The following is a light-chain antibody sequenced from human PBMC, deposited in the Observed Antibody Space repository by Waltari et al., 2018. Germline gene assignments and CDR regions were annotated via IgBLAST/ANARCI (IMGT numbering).Light chain of an antibody. V-gene: IGLV2-14*01. Sequence: QSALTQPASVSVSPGQSVTIFCAGTSNDVGGYNSVSWYQEHPGQAPRLIIYDVSDRPAGVSDRFSGSKSGNTASLTISGLQAEDEADYYCSSQSSNDVVLFGGGTKLTVL. J-gene: IGLJ2*01. CDR3: SSQSSNDVVL. CDR1: SNDVGGYNS. CDR2: DVS.